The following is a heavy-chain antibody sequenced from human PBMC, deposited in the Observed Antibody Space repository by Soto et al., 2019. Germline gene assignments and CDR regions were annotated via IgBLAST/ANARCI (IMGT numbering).Heavy chain of an antibody. J-gene: IGHJ4*02. Sequence: EVQLLESGGGLVQPGGSLRLSCAASGFTFSTYAMDWVRQAPGKGLEWVSRISSSSGGTYYADSVKGRFTISRDNSDNTLSLHTNSLSPQATALYYSAKQPLKFPLGFDYWGQGTLVTVSS. V-gene: IGHV3-23*01. D-gene: IGHD2-21*01. CDR3: AKQPLKFPLGFDY. CDR2: ISSSSGGT. CDR1: GFTFSTYA.